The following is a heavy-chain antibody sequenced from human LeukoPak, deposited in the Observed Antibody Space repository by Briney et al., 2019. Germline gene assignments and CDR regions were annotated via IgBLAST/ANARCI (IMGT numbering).Heavy chain of an antibody. D-gene: IGHD5-24*01. CDR2: IYYSGST. CDR3: ARGPVEMADY. J-gene: IGHJ4*02. V-gene: IGHV4-61*01. CDR1: GYSISSGYY. Sequence: SETLSLTCTVSGYSISSGYYWSWIRQPPGKGLEWIGYIYYSGSTNYNPSLKSRVTISVDTSKNQFSLKLSSVTAADTAVYYCARGPVEMADYWGQGTLVTVSS.